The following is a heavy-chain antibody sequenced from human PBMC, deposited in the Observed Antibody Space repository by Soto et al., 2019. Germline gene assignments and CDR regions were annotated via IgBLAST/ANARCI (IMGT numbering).Heavy chain of an antibody. J-gene: IGHJ6*02. CDR2: IKRKTDGGTT. CDR1: SVSNAC. D-gene: IGHD3-3*01. CDR3: TTLKGIDFWSATYGMDV. Sequence: SVSNACMNWVRQAPGKGLEGVGRIKRKTDGGTTDYAAPVKGRFTISRDDSKHTLYLQMNSLKTEDTALYYCTTLKGIDFWSATYGMDVWGQGTTVTVSS. V-gene: IGHV3-15*07.